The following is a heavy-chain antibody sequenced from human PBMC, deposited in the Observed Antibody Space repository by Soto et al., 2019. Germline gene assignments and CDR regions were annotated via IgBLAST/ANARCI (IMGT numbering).Heavy chain of an antibody. CDR3: ARLPSKLVVVPAAKGNDAFDI. V-gene: IGHV3-21*01. D-gene: IGHD2-2*01. CDR2: ISSSSSYI. Sequence: GGSLRLSCAASGFTFSSYSMNWVRQAPGKGLEWVSSISSSSSYIYYADSVKGRFTISRDNAKNSLYLQMNSLRAEDTAVYYCARLPSKLVVVPAAKGNDAFDIWGQGTMVTVSS. CDR1: GFTFSSYS. J-gene: IGHJ3*02.